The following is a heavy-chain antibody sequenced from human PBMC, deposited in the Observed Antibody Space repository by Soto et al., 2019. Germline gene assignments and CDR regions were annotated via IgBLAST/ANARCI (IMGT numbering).Heavy chain of an antibody. J-gene: IGHJ5*02. Sequence: GASVKVSCKASGYTFTSYGISWVRQAPGQGLEWMGWISAYNGNTNYAQKLQGRVTMTTDTSTSTAYMELRSLRSDDTAVYYCARVGYCSSTSCYRLNNWLDPWGQGTLVTVSS. CDR2: ISAYNGNT. V-gene: IGHV1-18*01. CDR3: ARVGYCSSTSCYRLNNWLDP. CDR1: GYTFTSYG. D-gene: IGHD2-2*01.